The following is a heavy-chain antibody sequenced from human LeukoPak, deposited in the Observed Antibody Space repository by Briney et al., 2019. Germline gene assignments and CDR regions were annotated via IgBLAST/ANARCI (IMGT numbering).Heavy chain of an antibody. Sequence: GESLKISCKGSGYIFSSFWIGWVRQMPGKGPEWMGLISPDGSDTRYSPSFQGQVTISADKSITTAYLQWSSLKASDTAMYYCARLTSSWSFDYWGQGTLVTVSS. CDR2: ISPDGSDT. J-gene: IGHJ4*02. V-gene: IGHV5-51*01. CDR3: ARLTSSWSFDY. CDR1: GYIFSSFW. D-gene: IGHD6-13*01.